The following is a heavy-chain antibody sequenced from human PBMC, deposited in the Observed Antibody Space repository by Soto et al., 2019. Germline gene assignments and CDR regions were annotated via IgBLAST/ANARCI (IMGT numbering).Heavy chain of an antibody. Sequence: AASVTVSCTTSGGTFSSYASSWVRQAHGQGLEWMEGIIPIFGTANYAQKFQGRVTITADESTSTAYMELSSLRSEDTAVYYCARCYYDSSGYYWRLSHPTRFDPWGQGTLVTVSS. CDR2: IIPIFGTA. CDR3: ARCYYDSSGYYWRLSHPTRFDP. D-gene: IGHD3-22*01. CDR1: GGTFSSYA. J-gene: IGHJ5*02. V-gene: IGHV1-69*01.